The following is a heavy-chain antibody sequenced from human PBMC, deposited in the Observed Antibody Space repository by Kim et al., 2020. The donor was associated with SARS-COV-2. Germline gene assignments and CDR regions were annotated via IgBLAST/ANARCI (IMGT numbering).Heavy chain of an antibody. CDR2: DGSTT. D-gene: IGHD3-22*01. V-gene: IGHV3-74*01. Sequence: DGSTTSYVDSVRGLFTISSDNAKNTLYLQMNSLRAEDTAVYYCARGDYYSYWGQGTLVTVSS. CDR3: ARGDYYSY. J-gene: IGHJ4*02.